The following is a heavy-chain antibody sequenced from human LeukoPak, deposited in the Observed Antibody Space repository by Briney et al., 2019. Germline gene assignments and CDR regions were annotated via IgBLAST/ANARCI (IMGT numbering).Heavy chain of an antibody. V-gene: IGHV4-39*07. D-gene: IGHD3-22*01. CDR2: IYYSGST. J-gene: IGHJ4*02. CDR1: GGSISSSSYY. CDR3: ASQISSGQFDY. Sequence: SETLSLTCTVSGGSISSSSYYWGWIRQPPGKGREWIGSIYYSGSTYYNPSLKSRVTISVDTSKNQFSLKLSSVTAADTAVYYCASQISSGQFDYWGQGTLVTVSS.